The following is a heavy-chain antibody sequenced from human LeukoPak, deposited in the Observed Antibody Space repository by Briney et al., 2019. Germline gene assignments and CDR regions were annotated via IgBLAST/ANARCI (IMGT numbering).Heavy chain of an antibody. CDR2: ISYDGSNK. D-gene: IGHD5-18*01. Sequence: GGSLRLSCAASGFTFSSYGMHWVRQAPGKGLEWVAVISYDGSNKYYADSVKGRFTISSDNSKNTLYLQMSSLRAEDTAVYYCAKVDVTWIQLWSLDYWGQGTLVTVSS. CDR1: GFTFSSYG. V-gene: IGHV3-30*18. CDR3: AKVDVTWIQLWSLDY. J-gene: IGHJ4*02.